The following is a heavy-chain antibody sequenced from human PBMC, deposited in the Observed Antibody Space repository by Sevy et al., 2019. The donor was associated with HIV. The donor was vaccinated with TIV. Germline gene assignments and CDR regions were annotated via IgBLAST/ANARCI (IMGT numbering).Heavy chain of an antibody. CDR2: ISGSGRNT. Sequence: GGSLRFSCAASGFTFSNYAMSWVRQAPGKGLEWLSTISGSGRNTYYPDSVRGRFTISRDNSMNTLYAQMNSLRAEDTAVYYCAKNLFYDSSGYSGLDYWGQGTLVTVSS. D-gene: IGHD3-22*01. J-gene: IGHJ4*02. CDR3: AKNLFYDSSGYSGLDY. CDR1: GFTFSNYA. V-gene: IGHV3-23*01.